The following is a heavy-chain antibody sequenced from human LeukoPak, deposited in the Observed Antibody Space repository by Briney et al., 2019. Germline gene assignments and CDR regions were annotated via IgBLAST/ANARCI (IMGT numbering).Heavy chain of an antibody. J-gene: IGHJ5*02. Sequence: GASVKVSCKASGYTFTGYYMHWVRQAPGQGLEWMGWINPNSGGTNYAQKFQGRVTMTRDTSISTAYMELSRLRSDDTAVYYCARFGLYGGGGFDPWGQGTLVTVSS. CDR1: GYTFTGYY. V-gene: IGHV1-2*02. CDR3: ARFGLYGGGGFDP. CDR2: INPNSGGT. D-gene: IGHD4-23*01.